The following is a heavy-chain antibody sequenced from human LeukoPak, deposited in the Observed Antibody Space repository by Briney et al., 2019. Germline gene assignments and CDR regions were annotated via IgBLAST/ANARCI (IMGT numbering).Heavy chain of an antibody. CDR1: GFTFSGSP. V-gene: IGHV3-30-3*01. J-gene: IGHJ6*02. CDR3: ARETEGMDV. CDR2: ISYDGSNK. D-gene: IGHD1-14*01. Sequence: GGSLRLSCAASGFTFSGSPILWVRQAPGKGLEWVAIISYDGSNKYYADSVKGRFTISRDNSKNTVYLQMNSLRGEDTAVYYCARETEGMDVWGQGTTVTVSS.